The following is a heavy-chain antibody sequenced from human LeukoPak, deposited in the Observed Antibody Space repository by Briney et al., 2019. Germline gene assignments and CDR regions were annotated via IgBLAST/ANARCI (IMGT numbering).Heavy chain of an antibody. Sequence: GGSLRLSCAASGVTFNFFSMYWVRQSPGKGLEWVAVISYDATNEYYADSVKGRFTISRDDSKSTLYLQMNSLRAEDTAVYYCVRHFASGSYYNLFDYWGQGTLVTVSS. CDR1: GVTFNFFS. CDR3: VRHFASGSYYNLFDY. D-gene: IGHD3-10*01. V-gene: IGHV3-30*04. CDR2: ISYDATNE. J-gene: IGHJ4*02.